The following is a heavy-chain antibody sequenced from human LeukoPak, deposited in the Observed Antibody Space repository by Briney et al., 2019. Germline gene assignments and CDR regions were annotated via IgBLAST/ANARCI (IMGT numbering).Heavy chain of an antibody. Sequence: KPSETLSLTCAVYGGSFSGYYWSWIRQPPGKGLEWIGEINHSGSTTYNPSLKSRVTISVDTSKNQFSLKLSSVTAADTAVYYCARGTMVRGVIRHFDYWGQGTLVTVSS. D-gene: IGHD3-10*01. V-gene: IGHV4-34*01. J-gene: IGHJ4*02. CDR2: INHSGST. CDR3: ARGTMVRGVIRHFDY. CDR1: GGSFSGYY.